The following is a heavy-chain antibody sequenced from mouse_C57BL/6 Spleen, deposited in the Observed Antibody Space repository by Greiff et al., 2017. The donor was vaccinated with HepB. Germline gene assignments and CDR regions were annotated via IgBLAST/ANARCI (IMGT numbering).Heavy chain of an antibody. V-gene: IGHV5-17*01. CDR2: ISSGSSTI. Sequence: EVKLVESGGGLVKPGGSLKLSCAASGFTFSDYGMHWVRQAPEKGLEWVAYISSGSSTIYYADTVKGRFTISRDNAKNTLFLQMTSLRSEDTAMYYCARGLSTVPDYWGQGTTLTVSS. CDR1: GFTFSDYG. CDR3: ARGLSTVPDY. D-gene: IGHD1-1*01. J-gene: IGHJ2*01.